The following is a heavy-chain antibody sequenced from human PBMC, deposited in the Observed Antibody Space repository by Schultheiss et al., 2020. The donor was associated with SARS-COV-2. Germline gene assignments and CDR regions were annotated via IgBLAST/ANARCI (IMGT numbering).Heavy chain of an antibody. Sequence: SGPTLVKPTQTLTLTCTCSGFSLTTSGVGVGWIRQPPGKALEWLARIDWDDDKFYNTSLKSRLTITKDTSKNQVVLTMTNMDPVDTATYYCAHSHYSSSWLNWFDPWGQGTLVTVSS. CDR3: AHSHYSSSWLNWFDP. CDR2: IDWDDDK. V-gene: IGHV2-5*02. D-gene: IGHD6-13*01. J-gene: IGHJ5*02. CDR1: GFSLTTSGVG.